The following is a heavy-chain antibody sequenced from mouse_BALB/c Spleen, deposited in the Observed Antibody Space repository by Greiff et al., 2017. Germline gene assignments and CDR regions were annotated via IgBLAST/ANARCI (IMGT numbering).Heavy chain of an antibody. J-gene: IGHJ4*01. CDR1: GYAFTNYL. Sequence: QVQLQQSGAELVRPGTSVKVSCKASGYAFTNYLIEWVKQRPGQGLEWIGVINPGSGGTNYNEKFKGKATLTADKSSSTAYMQLSSLTSDDSAVYVCARGDDGSPMDYWGQGTSVTVSS. CDR2: INPGSGGT. D-gene: IGHD1-1*01. V-gene: IGHV1-54*01. CDR3: ARGDDGSPMDY.